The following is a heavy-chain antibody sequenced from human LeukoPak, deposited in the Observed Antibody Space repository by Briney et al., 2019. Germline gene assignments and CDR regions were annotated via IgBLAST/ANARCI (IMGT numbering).Heavy chain of an antibody. D-gene: IGHD6-19*01. Sequence: GSSVKVSCKASGGTFSNYAISWVRQAPGQGLEWMGRIIPIFDSVNYAQKFQGRVTITADKSTSTAYMDLSSLRSEDTAVYYCARDSSGWYGGFFFDFWGQGTLVTVPS. CDR2: IIPIFDSV. CDR1: GGTFSNYA. V-gene: IGHV1-69*06. CDR3: ARDSSGWYGGFFFDF. J-gene: IGHJ4*02.